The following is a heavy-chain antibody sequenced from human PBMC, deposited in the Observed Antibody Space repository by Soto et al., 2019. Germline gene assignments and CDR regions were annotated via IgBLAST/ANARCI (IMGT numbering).Heavy chain of an antibody. V-gene: IGHV4-4*02. CDR3: ASKFGELLADAFDI. CDR2: IYHTGST. D-gene: IGHD3-10*01. J-gene: IGHJ3*02. Sequence: SETLSLTCAVSGGSISSRYWWSWVRQPPGKGLEWIGEIYHTGSTNYNPSLKSRVVMSIDKSKNQFSLNPNSVTAADTAVYYCASKFGELLADAFDIWGQGTMVTVSS. CDR1: GGSISSRYW.